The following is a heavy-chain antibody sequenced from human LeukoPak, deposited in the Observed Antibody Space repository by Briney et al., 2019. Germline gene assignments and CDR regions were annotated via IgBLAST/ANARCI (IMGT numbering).Heavy chain of an antibody. D-gene: IGHD2-2*01. CDR3: VRGLGDIVVVDGMDV. Sequence: GRSLRLSCAASGFTFSSYGMHWVRQAPGKGLEWVAVIWYDGSNKYYADSVKGRFTISRDNSKNTLYLQMNSLRAEDTAVYYCVRGLGDIVVVDGMDVWGQGTTVTVSS. J-gene: IGHJ6*02. CDR1: GFTFSSYG. V-gene: IGHV3-33*01. CDR2: IWYDGSNK.